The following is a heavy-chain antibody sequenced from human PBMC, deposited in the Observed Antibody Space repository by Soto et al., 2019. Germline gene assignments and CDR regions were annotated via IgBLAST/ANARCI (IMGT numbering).Heavy chain of an antibody. CDR1: GYSFTSYW. Sequence: GESLKISCKGSGYSFTSYWIGWVRQMPGKGLECMGIIYPGDSDTRYSPSFQGQVTISADKSISTAYLQWSSLKASDTAMYYCARHYCSGGSCYSAPNYYYYYGMDVWGQGTTVTVSS. CDR2: IYPGDSDT. D-gene: IGHD2-15*01. V-gene: IGHV5-51*01. CDR3: ARHYCSGGSCYSAPNYYYYYGMDV. J-gene: IGHJ6*02.